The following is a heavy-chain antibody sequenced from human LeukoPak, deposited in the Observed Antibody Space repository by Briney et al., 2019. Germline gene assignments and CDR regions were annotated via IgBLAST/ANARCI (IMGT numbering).Heavy chain of an antibody. CDR2: IYYSGST. CDR1: GGSISSSRYC. V-gene: IGHV4-39*01. J-gene: IGHJ4*02. D-gene: IGHD6-19*01. Sequence: SETLSLTCTVSGGSISSSRYCWGWIRQPPGKGLEWIGNIYYSGSTYYNPSLKSRVTISVDTSKSQFSLKLSSVTAADTAVYYCAGPRIAVAGLGPFDYWGQGTLVTVSS. CDR3: AGPRIAVAGLGPFDY.